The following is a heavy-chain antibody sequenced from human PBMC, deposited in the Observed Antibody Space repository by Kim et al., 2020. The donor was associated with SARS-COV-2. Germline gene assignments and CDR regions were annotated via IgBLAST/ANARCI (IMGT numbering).Heavy chain of an antibody. J-gene: IGHJ3*02. Sequence: SETLSLTCTVSGGSISSSSYYWGWIRQPPGKGLEWIGSIYYSGSTYYNPSLKSRVTISVDTSKNQFSLKLSSVTAADTAVYYCARQHYGDYVGPGAFDIWGQGTMVTVSS. CDR2: IYYSGST. D-gene: IGHD4-17*01. CDR3: ARQHYGDYVGPGAFDI. V-gene: IGHV4-39*01. CDR1: GGSISSSSYY.